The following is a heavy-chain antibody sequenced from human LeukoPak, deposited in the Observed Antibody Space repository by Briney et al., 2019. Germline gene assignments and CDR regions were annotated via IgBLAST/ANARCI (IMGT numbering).Heavy chain of an antibody. J-gene: IGHJ5*02. Sequence: GGSLRLSCAASGFTFSSYSMNWVRQAPGKGLEWVASISSSSSYIYYADSVKGRSTISRDNAKNSLYLQMNSLRAEDTAVYYCARGGSALNWFDPWGQGTLVTVSS. CDR3: ARGGSALNWFDP. CDR1: GFTFSSYS. CDR2: ISSSSSYI. V-gene: IGHV3-21*01. D-gene: IGHD2-15*01.